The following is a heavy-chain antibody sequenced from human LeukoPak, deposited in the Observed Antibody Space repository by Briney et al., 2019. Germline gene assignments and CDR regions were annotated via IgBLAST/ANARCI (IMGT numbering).Heavy chain of an antibody. CDR2: ISVSGNT. D-gene: IGHD4-17*01. Sequence: GGSLRLSCAASGFTLSSYAMSWVRQGPGKGLEWVSAISVSGNTYHADSVKGRFTISRDNSKNTLYLQMNSLRAEDTAVYYCAKPVTTSHNWFDPWGQGTLVTVSS. J-gene: IGHJ5*02. V-gene: IGHV3-23*01. CDR3: AKPVTTSHNWFDP. CDR1: GFTLSSYA.